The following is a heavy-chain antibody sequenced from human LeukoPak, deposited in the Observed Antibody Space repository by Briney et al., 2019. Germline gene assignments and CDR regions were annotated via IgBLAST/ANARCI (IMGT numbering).Heavy chain of an antibody. J-gene: IGHJ4*02. D-gene: IGHD4-17*01. CDR2: TSTGGRTV. CDR3: ARGGTVTYYFDH. Sequence: PGGSLRLSCASSGFNFSDYEMNWLRQAPGKGLEWLSYTSTGGRTVKYADSVKGRFTISRDNAGSSLYLQMTNLRVEDTAVYFCARGGTVTYYFDHWGQGILVAVSS. V-gene: IGHV3-48*03. CDR1: GFNFSDYE.